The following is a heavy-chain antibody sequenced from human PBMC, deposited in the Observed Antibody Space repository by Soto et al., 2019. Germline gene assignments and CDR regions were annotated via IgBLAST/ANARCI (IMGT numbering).Heavy chain of an antibody. CDR1: GYSYTSYW. CDR3: ARGGTDGLGCNHH. V-gene: IGHV5-51*01. J-gene: IGHJ5*02. Sequence: PGESLKISCKGSGYSYTSYWIGWVRQTPGKGLEWMGIIYPGDSDTRYSPSFQGQVTISVDKSISTAYLQWSSLKASDTAIYYWARGGTDGLGCNHHWGQGTLVTVAS. CDR2: IYPGDSDT. D-gene: IGHD1-1*01.